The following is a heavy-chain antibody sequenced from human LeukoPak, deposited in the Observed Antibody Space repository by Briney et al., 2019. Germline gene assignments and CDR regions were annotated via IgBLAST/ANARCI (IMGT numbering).Heavy chain of an antibody. CDR3: ARRSGWSLYYFDY. D-gene: IGHD6-19*01. CDR2: IYYTGNT. CDR1: GDSITGYY. Sequence: PSETLSLTCTVSGDSITGYYWGWIRQPPGKGLEWIGNIYYTGNTYYNASLKSRVTISVDKSKNQFSLKLSSVTAADTAVYYCARRSGWSLYYFDYWGQGTLVTVSS. J-gene: IGHJ4*02. V-gene: IGHV4-39*07.